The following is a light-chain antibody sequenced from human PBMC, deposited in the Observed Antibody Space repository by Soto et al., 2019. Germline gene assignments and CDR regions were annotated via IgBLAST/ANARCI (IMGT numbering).Light chain of an antibody. Sequence: DIQMTQSPSSLSASVGDRVSITCRASQGISNDLAWYQQKPGKVPKLLIYTTSTLRSGVPSRFSGSGSGTDFTLTSSSLQPEDVATYYCQKYNSAPPTFVPGTRVDI. CDR2: TTS. CDR3: QKYNSAPPT. CDR1: QGISND. J-gene: IGKJ3*01. V-gene: IGKV1-27*01.